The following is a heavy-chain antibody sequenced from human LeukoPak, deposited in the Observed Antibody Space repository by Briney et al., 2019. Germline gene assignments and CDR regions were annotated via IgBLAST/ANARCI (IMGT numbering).Heavy chain of an antibody. V-gene: IGHV3-74*01. D-gene: IGHD2-21*01. CDR2: INIDGSSR. CDR1: GFTFSTYW. CDR3: ARVRERGYCAFDY. J-gene: IGHJ4*02. Sequence: PGGSLRLSCAASGFTFSTYWMHWVRQAPRKGLVWVSRINIDGSSRSYADSVKGRFTISRENAKNTLYLQMNSLRAEETAVYYCARVRERGYCAFDYWGQGTLVTVSS.